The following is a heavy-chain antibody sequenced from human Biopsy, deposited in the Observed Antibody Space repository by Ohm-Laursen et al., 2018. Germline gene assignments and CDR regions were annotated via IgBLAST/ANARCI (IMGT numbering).Heavy chain of an antibody. Sequence: PSETLSLTCAVSGYSISTGYYWGWIRQTPGKGLEWIGEINHSGSTNYKPSLDSRVAISADTSKNQFSLNLYSVTAADTAVYFCARGLPRIAPMVRGRRTWFDPWGQGTLVTVSS. CDR3: ARGLPRIAPMVRGRRTWFDP. CDR1: GYSISTGYY. V-gene: IGHV4-34*01. D-gene: IGHD3-10*01. CDR2: INHSGST. J-gene: IGHJ5*02.